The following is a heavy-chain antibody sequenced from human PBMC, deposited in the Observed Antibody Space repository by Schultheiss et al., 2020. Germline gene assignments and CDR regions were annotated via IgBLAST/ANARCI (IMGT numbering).Heavy chain of an antibody. V-gene: IGHV3-23*01. CDR2: ISGDGGST. D-gene: IGHD6-13*01. CDR1: GFTFSSYG. CDR3: ATSIAAAGDFDY. J-gene: IGHJ4*02. Sequence: GGSLRLSCAASGFTFSSYGMHWVRQAPGKGLEWVSSISGDGGSTYYADSVKGRFTISRDNSKNTLYLQMNSLRAEDTAVYYCATSIAAAGDFDYWGQGTLVTVSS.